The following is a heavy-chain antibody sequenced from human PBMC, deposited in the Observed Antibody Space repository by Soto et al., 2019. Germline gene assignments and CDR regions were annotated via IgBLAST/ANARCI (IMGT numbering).Heavy chain of an antibody. V-gene: IGHV4-30-4*01. CDR1: GGSISSGDYY. CDR3: ARDNGVGP. Sequence: QVQLQESGPGLVKPSQTLSLPCTVSGGSISSGDYYWSWIRQPPGKGLEWIGYIYDSGSTYYNSSLKSRVNITLDTSKNQFSLKLTSVTAADTAVYYCARDNGVGPWGQGTLVTVSS. D-gene: IGHD2-8*01. J-gene: IGHJ5*02. CDR2: IYDSGST.